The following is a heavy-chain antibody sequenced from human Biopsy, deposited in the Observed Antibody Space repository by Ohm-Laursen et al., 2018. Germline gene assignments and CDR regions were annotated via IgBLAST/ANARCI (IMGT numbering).Heavy chain of an antibody. J-gene: IGHJ4*02. Sequence: SLRLSCSASGFTFSSYGMHWVRQTPGKGLEWVAAIWYDGSNKNYADSVKGRFTISRDNSKNTLYLQMNSLGGEDTAVYYCAKCMTGGSNYYFHHCGQGTLVTVSS. CDR2: IWYDGSNK. D-gene: IGHD2-8*01. CDR1: GFTFSSYG. CDR3: AKCMTGGSNYYFHH. V-gene: IGHV3-33*06.